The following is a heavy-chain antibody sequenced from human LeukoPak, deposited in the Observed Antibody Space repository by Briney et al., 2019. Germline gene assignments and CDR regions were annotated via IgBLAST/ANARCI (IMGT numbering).Heavy chain of an antibody. CDR1: GYRFTSYW. CDR3: ARQLGRPHPYCSGGSCLVPFDY. D-gene: IGHD2-15*01. J-gene: IGHJ4*02. V-gene: IGHV5-51*01. CDR2: IYPGDSDT. Sequence: GESLKISCKGSGYRFTSYWIGWVRQMPGKGLEWMGIIYPGDSDTRYSPSFQGQVTISADKSISTAYLQWSSLKASDTAMYYCARQLGRPHPYCSGGSCLVPFDYWGQGTLVTVSS.